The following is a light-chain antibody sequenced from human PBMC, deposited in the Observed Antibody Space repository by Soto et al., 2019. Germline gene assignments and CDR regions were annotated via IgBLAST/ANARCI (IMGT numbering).Light chain of an antibody. CDR3: QQYNTYPA. Sequence: DIQMTQSPSSLSASVGDRVTITCRASQSISSYLNWFQQKSGKAPKLLIYAASSLQSGVPSRFSGSGSGTEFTLTISSLQPDDFATYYCQQYNTYPAFGQGTKVDIK. CDR1: QSISSY. J-gene: IGKJ1*01. CDR2: AAS. V-gene: IGKV1-16*01.